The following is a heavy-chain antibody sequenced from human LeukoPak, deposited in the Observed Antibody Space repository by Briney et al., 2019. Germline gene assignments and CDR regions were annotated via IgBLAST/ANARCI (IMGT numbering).Heavy chain of an antibody. V-gene: IGHV4-34*01. D-gene: IGHD2-21*02. CDR2: INHSGST. J-gene: IGHJ5*02. CDR1: GGSSSGYY. Sequence: SETLSLTCAVYGGSSSGYYWSWIRQPPGKGLEWIGEINHSGSTNYNPSLKSRVTISVDTSKNQFSLKLSSVTAADTAVYYCARVLRHIVVVTAIPYWFDPWGQGTLVTVSS. CDR3: ARVLRHIVVVTAIPYWFDP.